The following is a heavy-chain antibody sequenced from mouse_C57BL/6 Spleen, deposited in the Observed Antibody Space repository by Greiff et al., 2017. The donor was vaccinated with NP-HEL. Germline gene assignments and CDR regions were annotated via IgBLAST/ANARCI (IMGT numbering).Heavy chain of an antibody. Sequence: EVQGVESGGGLVKPGGSLKLSCAASGFTFSSYAMSWVRQTPEKRLEWVATISDGGSYTYYPANVKGRFTISRDNAKNNLYLQMSHLKSEDTAMYYCAREGLLRYSWFAYWGQGTLVTVSA. J-gene: IGHJ3*01. CDR2: ISDGGSYT. D-gene: IGHD1-1*01. CDR1: GFTFSSYA. CDR3: AREGLLRYSWFAY. V-gene: IGHV5-4*01.